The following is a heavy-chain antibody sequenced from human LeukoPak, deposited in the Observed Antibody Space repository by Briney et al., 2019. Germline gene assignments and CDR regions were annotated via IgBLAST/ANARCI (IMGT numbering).Heavy chain of an antibody. CDR1: GGSISSSSYY. CDR2: IYYSGST. V-gene: IGHV4-39*01. D-gene: IGHD3-9*01. Sequence: SETLSLPCTVSGGSISSSSYYWGWIRQPPGKGLEWIGSIYYSGSTYYNPSLKSRVTISVDTSKNQFSLKLSSVTAADTAVYYCARLRADYDILTGYYPDYGGQGTLVTVSS. CDR3: ARLRADYDILTGYYPDY. J-gene: IGHJ4*02.